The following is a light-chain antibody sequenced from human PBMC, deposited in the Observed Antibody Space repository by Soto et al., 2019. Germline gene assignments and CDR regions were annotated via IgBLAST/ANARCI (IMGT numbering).Light chain of an antibody. CDR1: QTISSW. CDR2: KAS. J-gene: IGKJ1*01. CDR3: QHYNSYSEA. Sequence: DIQITQSPSTLSVPPGYTVTTTFRSSQTISSWLAWYQQKPGKAPKLLIYKASTLKSGVPSRFSGSGSGTEFTLTISSLQTDDFATYYCQHYNSYSEAFGQGTKVDIK. V-gene: IGKV1-5*03.